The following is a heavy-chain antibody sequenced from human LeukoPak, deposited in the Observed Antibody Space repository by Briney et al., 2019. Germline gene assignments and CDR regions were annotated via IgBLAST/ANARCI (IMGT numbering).Heavy chain of an antibody. CDR1: GGSISSYY. CDR3: TREENYGDYPRTVILDY. Sequence: PSETLSLTCTVSGGSISSYYWSWIRQPAGKGLEWIGRIYTSGSTNYNPSLKSRVTMSVDTSKNQFSLKLSSVTAADTAVYFCTREENYGDYPRTVILDYWGQGVLVTVSS. V-gene: IGHV4-4*07. CDR2: IYTSGST. D-gene: IGHD4-17*01. J-gene: IGHJ4*02.